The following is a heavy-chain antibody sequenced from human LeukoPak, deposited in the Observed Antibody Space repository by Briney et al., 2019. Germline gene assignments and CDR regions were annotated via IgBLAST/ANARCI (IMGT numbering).Heavy chain of an antibody. D-gene: IGHD2-8*01. J-gene: IGHJ6*03. V-gene: IGHV1-2*06. CDR2: INPNSGDT. CDR1: GYTFTSYG. CDR3: ARSAEHCNNGVCFTDYYMDV. Sequence: ASVKVSCKASGYTFTSYGISWVRQAPGQGLEWLGRINPNSGDTNYAQNLHGRGTMPRDTSITTASMELNSLTSDDTAVYFCARSAEHCNNGVCFTDYYMDVWGKGTTVTVSS.